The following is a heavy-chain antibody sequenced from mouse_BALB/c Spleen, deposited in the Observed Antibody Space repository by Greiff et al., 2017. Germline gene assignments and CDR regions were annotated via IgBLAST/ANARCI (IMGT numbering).Heavy chain of an antibody. CDR2: ISYDGSN. V-gene: IGHV3-6*02. Sequence: DVQLQESGPGLVKPSQSLSLTCSVTGYSITSGYYWNWIRQFPGNKLEWMGYISYDGSNNYNPSLKNRISITRDTSKNQFFLKLNSVTTEDTATYYCARVYDYGYFDVWGAGTTVTVSS. CDR3: ARVYDYGYFDV. CDR1: GYSITSGYY. J-gene: IGHJ1*01. D-gene: IGHD2-3*01.